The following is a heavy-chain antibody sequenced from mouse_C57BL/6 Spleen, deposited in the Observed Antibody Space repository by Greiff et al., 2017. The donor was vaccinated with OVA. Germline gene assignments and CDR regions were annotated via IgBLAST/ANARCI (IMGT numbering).Heavy chain of an antibody. D-gene: IGHD3-2*02. CDR1: GFSINSDCY. CDR3: ARGAQATNAMDY. Sequence: EVMLVESGPSLVRPSQTLSLTCTVTGFSINSDCYWIWIRQFPGNKLEYIGYTFYSGITYYNPSLESRTYITRDTSKNQFSLKLSSVTTEDTATYYCARGAQATNAMDYWGQGTSVTVSS. V-gene: IGHV3-3*01. CDR2: TFYSGIT. J-gene: IGHJ4*01.